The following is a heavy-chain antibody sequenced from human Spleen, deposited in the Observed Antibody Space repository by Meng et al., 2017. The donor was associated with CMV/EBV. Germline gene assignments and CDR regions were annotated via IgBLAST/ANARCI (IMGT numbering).Heavy chain of an antibody. J-gene: IGHJ6*02. CDR1: GFTFSNYA. CDR3: ARDG. CDR2: IYAGGRSA. V-gene: IGHV3-23*03. Sequence: GESLKISCAALGFTFSNYAMNWVRQAPGKGLEWVAVIYAGGRSAYYADSVKGRFTIFRDSSKNTLYLQMNSLRLEDTAIYFCARDGWGQGTTVTVSS.